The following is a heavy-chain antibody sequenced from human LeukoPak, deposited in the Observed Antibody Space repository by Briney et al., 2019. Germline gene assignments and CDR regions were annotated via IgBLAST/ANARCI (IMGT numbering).Heavy chain of an antibody. Sequence: SETLSLTCTVSGGSISSYYWSWIRQPPGKGLEWIGYIYYSGSTNYNPSLKSRVTISVDTSKNQFSLKLSSVTAADTAVYYCARTGSGSYDPFDYWGQGTLVTVSS. CDR2: IYYSGST. V-gene: IGHV4-59*01. CDR1: GGSISSYY. CDR3: ARTGSGSYDPFDY. D-gene: IGHD3-10*01. J-gene: IGHJ4*02.